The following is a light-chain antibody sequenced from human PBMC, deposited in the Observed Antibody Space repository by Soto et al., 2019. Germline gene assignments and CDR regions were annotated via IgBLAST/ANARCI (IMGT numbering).Light chain of an antibody. Sequence: DIQLTQSQSFLSASVGDRLTITCRASQDIRSSLAWYQQKPGKAPNLLIYTVSTLQSGVPSRFSGSSFGTEFTLTISSLQPDHFVTYYSQYFNSFPFTFGGGTKVDI. CDR2: TVS. CDR1: QDIRSS. CDR3: QYFNSFPFT. V-gene: IGKV1-9*01. J-gene: IGKJ4*01.